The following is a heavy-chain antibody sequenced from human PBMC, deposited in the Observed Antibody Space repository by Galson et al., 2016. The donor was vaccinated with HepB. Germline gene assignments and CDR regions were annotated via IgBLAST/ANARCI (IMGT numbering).Heavy chain of an antibody. Sequence: PALVKPTQTLTLTCIVSGFSVSNARMGVSWIRQPPGKALEWLAHIFSNDEKSYSTSLKSRLTISKDTSKSQVVLTMTNMDPVDTATYYCALIEDSGSNWPQYYYMDGWGKGTTLTVSS. J-gene: IGHJ6*03. V-gene: IGHV2-26*01. CDR3: ALIEDSGSNWPQYYYMDG. D-gene: IGHD1-26*01. CDR2: IFSNDEK. CDR1: GFSVSNARMG.